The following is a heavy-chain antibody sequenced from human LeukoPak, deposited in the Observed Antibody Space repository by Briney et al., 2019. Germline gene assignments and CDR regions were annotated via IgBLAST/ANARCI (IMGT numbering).Heavy chain of an antibody. CDR1: GGSISSSSYY. CDR2: IYYSGST. V-gene: IGHV4-39*07. CDR3: ARNYGDLNWFDP. Sequence: PSETLSLTCTVSGGSISSSSYYWGWIRQPPGKGLEWIGSIYYSGSTYYNPSLKSRVTISVDTSKSQFSLKLTSVTAADTAVYYCARNYGDLNWFDPWGQGTLVTVSS. J-gene: IGHJ5*02. D-gene: IGHD4-17*01.